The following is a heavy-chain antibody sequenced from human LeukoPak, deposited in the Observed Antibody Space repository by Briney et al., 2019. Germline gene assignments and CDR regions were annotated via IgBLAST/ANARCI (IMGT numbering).Heavy chain of an antibody. J-gene: IGHJ4*02. D-gene: IGHD2-15*01. Sequence: PGGPLRLSCAASGLTFSSYWMSWVRQAPGKGLEWVANIKQDGSEKYYVDSVKGRFTISRDNAKNSLYLQMNSLRAEDTAVYYCAGDTRGGGSFDWGQGTLVTVSS. CDR3: AGDTRGGGSFD. CDR1: GLTFSSYW. V-gene: IGHV3-7*01. CDR2: IKQDGSEK.